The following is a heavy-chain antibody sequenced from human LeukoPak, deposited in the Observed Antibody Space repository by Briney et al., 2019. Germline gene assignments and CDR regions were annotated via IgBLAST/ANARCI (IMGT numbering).Heavy chain of an antibody. D-gene: IGHD2-8*02. V-gene: IGHV4-34*01. Sequence: PSETLSLTCAVYGGSFSGYYWSWIRQPPGKGLEWIGEINHSGSTNYNPSLKSRVTISVDTSKNQFSLKLSSVTAADTAVFYCARGWSPSAFDIWGQGTMVTVSS. CDR2: INHSGST. CDR1: GGSFSGYY. CDR3: ARGWSPSAFDI. J-gene: IGHJ3*02.